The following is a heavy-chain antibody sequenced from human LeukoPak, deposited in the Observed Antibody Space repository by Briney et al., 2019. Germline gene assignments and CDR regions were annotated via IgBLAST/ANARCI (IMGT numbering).Heavy chain of an antibody. V-gene: IGHV1-69*06. Sequence: ASVKVSCKASGYTFTSYGISWVRQAPGQGLEWMGGIIPIFGTANYAQKFQGRVTITADKSTSTAYMELSSLRSEDTAVYYCARNRRIAAAGTMNAEYFQHWGQGTLVTVSS. CDR3: ARNRRIAAAGTMNAEYFQH. J-gene: IGHJ1*01. CDR1: GYTFTSYG. D-gene: IGHD6-13*01. CDR2: IIPIFGTA.